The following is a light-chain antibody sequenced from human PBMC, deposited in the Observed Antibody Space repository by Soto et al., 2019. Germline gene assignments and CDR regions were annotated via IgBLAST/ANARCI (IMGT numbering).Light chain of an antibody. J-gene: IGKJ1*01. CDR1: QGIRTE. CDR2: AAS. V-gene: IGKV1-6*01. CDR3: LQDYDYPRT. Sequence: ATQMTQSPSSLSASVGDRVTIACRASQGIRTELGWYQQKAGEAPKLLIYAASTLQSGVPPRFSGSGSGTDFTLTISSLQPDDFATYYCLQDYDYPRTFGQGTKVEMK.